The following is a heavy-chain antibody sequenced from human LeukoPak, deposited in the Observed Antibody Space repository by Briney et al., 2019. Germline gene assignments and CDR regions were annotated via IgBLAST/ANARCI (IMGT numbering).Heavy chain of an antibody. CDR1: GFTFSSYG. CDR3: AKSLSGSYYAPPLYYFDY. J-gene: IGHJ4*02. V-gene: IGHV3-30*18. Sequence: GRSLRLSCAASGFTFSSYGMHWVRQAPGKGLEWVAVISYDGSNKYYADSVKDRFTISRDNSKNTLYLQMNSLRAEDTAVYYCAKSLSGSYYAPPLYYFDYWGQGTLVTVSS. CDR2: ISYDGSNK. D-gene: IGHD1-26*01.